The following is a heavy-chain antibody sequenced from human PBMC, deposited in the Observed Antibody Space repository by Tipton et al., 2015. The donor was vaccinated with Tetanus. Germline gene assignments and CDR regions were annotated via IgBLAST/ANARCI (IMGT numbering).Heavy chain of an antibody. V-gene: IGHV4-34*01. J-gene: IGHJ4*02. D-gene: IGHD5-24*01. Sequence: GLVKPSETLSLTCDVSGGSFSGSFWSWIRQPPGKGLEWIGDVSHSGSINYNPSLKSRVTISVDTSKNQFSLRLSSVTAADTAVYYCARGSAQYYNDHSLTYWGQGTLVTVSS. CDR1: GGSFSGSF. CDR2: VSHSGSI. CDR3: ARGSAQYYNDHSLTY.